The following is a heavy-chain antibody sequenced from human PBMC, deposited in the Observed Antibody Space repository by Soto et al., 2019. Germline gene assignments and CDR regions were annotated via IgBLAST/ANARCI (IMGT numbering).Heavy chain of an antibody. V-gene: IGHV1-2*02. Sequence: ASVKVSCKASGYTFTGYYMHWVRQAPGQGLEWMGWINPNSGGTNYAQKFRGRVTMTRDTSISTAYMELSRLRSDDTAVYYCARDNSIAVAGEYNWFDPWGQGTLVTVSS. CDR2: INPNSGGT. CDR1: GYTFTGYY. CDR3: ARDNSIAVAGEYNWFDP. J-gene: IGHJ5*02. D-gene: IGHD6-19*01.